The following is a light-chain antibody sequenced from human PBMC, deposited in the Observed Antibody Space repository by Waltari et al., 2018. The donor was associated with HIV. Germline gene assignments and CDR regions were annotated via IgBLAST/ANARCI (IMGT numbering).Light chain of an antibody. CDR1: TGINFRPST. CDR2: YKSDSDK. V-gene: IGLV5-45*02. CDR3: MIWYSSAGV. Sequence: QAVLTHPSSLSASPGASASLTCTLPTGINFRPSTINWYQQNPGSPPQSLLRYKSDSDKQQGSGVPSRFSGSKDASANAGILLISGLQSEDEADYYCMIWYSSAGVFGGGTKLTVL. J-gene: IGLJ3*02.